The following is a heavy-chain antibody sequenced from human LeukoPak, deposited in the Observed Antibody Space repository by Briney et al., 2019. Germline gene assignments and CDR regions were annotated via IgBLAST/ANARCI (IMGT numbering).Heavy chain of an antibody. CDR1: GFTFSSYG. CDR2: IWYDGSNK. J-gene: IGHJ4*02. Sequence: GGSLRLSCAASGFTFSSYGMHWVRQAPGKGLEWVAVIWYDGSNKHYADSVRGRFTTSRDNSKNTLYLQMNSLRAEDTAIYYCANNFDYWGQGTLVTVSS. V-gene: IGHV3-33*03. CDR3: ANNFDY.